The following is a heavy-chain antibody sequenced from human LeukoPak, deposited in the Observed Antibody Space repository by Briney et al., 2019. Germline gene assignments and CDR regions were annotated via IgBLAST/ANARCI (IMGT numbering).Heavy chain of an antibody. CDR3: AKDWSAGSPDYFDY. CDR2: ISGSGGST. CDR1: GFIFSSYG. V-gene: IGHV3-23*01. D-gene: IGHD6-13*01. Sequence: GGSLRLSCAASGFIFSSYGMSWVRQAPGKGLEWVSAISGSGGSTYYTDSVKGRFTISRDTSKNTLYLQMNSLRAEDTALYYCAKDWSAGSPDYFDYWGQGTLVTVSS. J-gene: IGHJ4*02.